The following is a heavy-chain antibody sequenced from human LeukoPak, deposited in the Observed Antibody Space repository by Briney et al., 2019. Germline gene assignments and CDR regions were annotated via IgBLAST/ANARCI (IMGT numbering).Heavy chain of an antibody. V-gene: IGHV3-30*04. CDR1: GFTFSSYA. Sequence: GRSLRLSCAASGFTFSSYAMHWVRRAPGKGLEWVAVISYDGSNKYYADSVKGRFTISRDNSKNTLYLQMNSLRAEDTAVYYCASGPGLGFAFDIWGQGTMVTVSS. D-gene: IGHD3/OR15-3a*01. J-gene: IGHJ3*02. CDR3: ASGPGLGFAFDI. CDR2: ISYDGSNK.